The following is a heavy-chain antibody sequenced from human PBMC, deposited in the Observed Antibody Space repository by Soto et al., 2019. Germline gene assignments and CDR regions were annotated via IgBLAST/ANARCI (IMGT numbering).Heavy chain of an antibody. CDR3: ARSLGAIVVVPAASFEY. CDR2: ISASNANT. Sequence: GASVMVSCKASGYTFTSYGICWVRQAPGQGLEWRGWISASNANTNYAQKLQGRVTMTTETSTSTAYMELRSLRSDDTAVYYCARSLGAIVVVPAASFEYWGQGTMVTVSS. V-gene: IGHV1-18*01. J-gene: IGHJ4*02. CDR1: GYTFTSYG. D-gene: IGHD2-2*01.